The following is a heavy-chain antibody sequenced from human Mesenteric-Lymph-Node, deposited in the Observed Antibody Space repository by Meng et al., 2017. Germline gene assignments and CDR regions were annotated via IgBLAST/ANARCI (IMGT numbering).Heavy chain of an antibody. J-gene: IGHJ4*02. CDR2: IYHSGST. CDR1: GGSISSSNW. Sequence: QLEESGPGLVKPSGTLSLTCAVSGGSISSSNWWSWVRQPPGKGLEWIGEIYHSGSTNYNPSLKSRVTISVDKSKNQFSLKLSSVTAADTAVYYCASFPPPGKQWLVTDYWGQGTLVTVSS. D-gene: IGHD6-19*01. CDR3: ASFPPPGKQWLVTDY. V-gene: IGHV4-4*02.